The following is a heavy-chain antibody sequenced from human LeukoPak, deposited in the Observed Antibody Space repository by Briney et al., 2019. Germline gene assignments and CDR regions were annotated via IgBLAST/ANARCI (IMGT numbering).Heavy chain of an antibody. D-gene: IGHD6-13*01. CDR3: ARASSSWYFVGYYFDY. CDR1: GGSISSYY. V-gene: IGHV4-59*01. J-gene: IGHJ4*02. Sequence: SETLSLTCTVSGGSISSYYWSWIRQPPGKGLEWVGYIYYSGSTNYNPSLKSRVTISVDTSKNQLSLKLSSVTAADTAVYYCARASSSWYFVGYYFDYWGQGTLVTVSS. CDR2: IYYSGST.